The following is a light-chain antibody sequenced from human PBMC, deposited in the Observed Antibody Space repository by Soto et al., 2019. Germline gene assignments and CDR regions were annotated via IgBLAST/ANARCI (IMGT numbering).Light chain of an antibody. J-gene: IGKJ1*01. Sequence: DIQMTQSPSTLSASVGDTVTITCRAGQGIRRWLAWYQQKQGRAPNLLIYEASTLESGGPSRYSGSGSETEFTLTISSLHPDDFATYYCHQYDTYSRTFGQETKVEIK. CDR1: QGIRRW. CDR3: HQYDTYSRT. V-gene: IGKV1-5*03. CDR2: EAS.